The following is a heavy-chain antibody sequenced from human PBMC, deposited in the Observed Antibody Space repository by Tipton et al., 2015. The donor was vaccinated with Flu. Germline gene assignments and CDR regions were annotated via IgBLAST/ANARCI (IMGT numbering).Heavy chain of an antibody. CDR3: ARRDYSNYVSDPKSWFDP. D-gene: IGHD4-11*01. CDR1: GYSISSGYY. CDR2: VSRSGST. Sequence: TLSLTCAVSGYSISSGYYWGWIRQPPGKGLEWIETVGTVSRSGSTIYNPSLKSRVTISIDRSKNQFSLNLKSVTAADMAVYYCARRDYSNYVSDPKSWFDPWGQGTLVAVSS. V-gene: IGHV4-38-2*01. J-gene: IGHJ5*02.